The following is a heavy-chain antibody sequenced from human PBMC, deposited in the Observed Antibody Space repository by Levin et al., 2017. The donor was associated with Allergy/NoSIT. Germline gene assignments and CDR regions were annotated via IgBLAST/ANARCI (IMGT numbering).Heavy chain of an antibody. Sequence: GGSLRLSCKASGYTFTGYYMHWVRQAPGQGLEWMGRINPNSGGTNYAQKFQGRVTMTRDTSISTAYMELSRLRSDDTAVYYCARVDSGYCTGGVCLPDGHFQHWGQGTLVTVSS. CDR3: ARVDSGYCTGGVCLPDGHFQH. D-gene: IGHD2-8*02. J-gene: IGHJ1*01. V-gene: IGHV1-2*06. CDR1: GYTFTGYY. CDR2: INPNSGGT.